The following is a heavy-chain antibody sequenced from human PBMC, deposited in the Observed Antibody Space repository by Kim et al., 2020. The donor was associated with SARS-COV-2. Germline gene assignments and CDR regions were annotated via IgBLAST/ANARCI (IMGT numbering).Heavy chain of an antibody. J-gene: IGHJ4*02. D-gene: IGHD3-3*01. V-gene: IGHV3-30-3*01. Sequence: GGSLRLSCAASGFTFSSYAMHWVRQAPDKGVEWVAVISYDGSNKYYADSVKGRFTISRDNSKNTLYLQMNSLRAEDTAVYYCARAGGTDYDFWSGYPGYFDYWGQGTLVTVSS. CDR1: GFTFSSYA. CDR3: ARAGGTDYDFWSGYPGYFDY. CDR2: ISYDGSNK.